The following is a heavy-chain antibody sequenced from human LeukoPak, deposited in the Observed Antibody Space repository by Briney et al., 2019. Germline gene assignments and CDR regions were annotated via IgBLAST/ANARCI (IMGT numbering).Heavy chain of an antibody. V-gene: IGHV1-24*01. D-gene: IGHD2-2*02. CDR3: ARHSLSVVVPAAIGGDPYYYMDV. CDR2: FDPEDGET. J-gene: IGHJ6*03. Sequence: ASVKVSCKVSGYTLTELSMHWVRQAPGKGLEWMGGFDPEDGETIYAQKFQGRVTMTEDTSTDTAYMELSSQRSEDIDVYSCARHSLSVVVPAAIGGDPYYYMDVWGKGTTVTVSS. CDR1: GYTLTELS.